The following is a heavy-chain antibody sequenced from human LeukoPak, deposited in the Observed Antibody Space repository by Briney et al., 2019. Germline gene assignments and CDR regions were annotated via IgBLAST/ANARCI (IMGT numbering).Heavy chain of an antibody. D-gene: IGHD3-9*01. CDR3: ARDGTYYDILTGYYPTPDFDY. CDR1: GYTFTSYG. CDR2: ISAYNGNT. V-gene: IGHV1-18*01. J-gene: IGHJ4*02. Sequence: GASVKVSCKASGYTFTSYGISWVLQAPGQGLEWMGWISAYNGNTNYAQKLQGRVTMTTDTSTSTAYMELRSLRSDDTAVYYCARDGTYYDILTGYYPTPDFDYWGQGTLVTVSS.